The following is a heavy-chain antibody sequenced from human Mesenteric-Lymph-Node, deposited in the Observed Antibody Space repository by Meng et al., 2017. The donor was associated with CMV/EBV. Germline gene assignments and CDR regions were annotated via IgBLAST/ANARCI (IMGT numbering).Heavy chain of an antibody. Sequence: QLQLQESGPGLVKPSETLSLTCTVSGGSISSSSYYWGWIRQPPGKGLELIGSIYYSGSTYYNPSLKSRVTISVDTSKNQFSLKLSSVTAADTAVYYCARPHYYGSGSSPWLDPWGQGTLVTVSS. CDR2: IYYSGST. CDR1: GGSISSSSYY. V-gene: IGHV4-39*01. CDR3: ARPHYYGSGSSPWLDP. D-gene: IGHD3-10*01. J-gene: IGHJ5*02.